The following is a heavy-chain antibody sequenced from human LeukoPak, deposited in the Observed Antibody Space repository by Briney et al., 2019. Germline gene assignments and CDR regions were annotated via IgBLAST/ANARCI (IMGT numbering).Heavy chain of an antibody. J-gene: IGHJ4*02. CDR2: IIPIFGTA. V-gene: IGHV1-69*13. D-gene: IGHD3-22*01. CDR1: GGTFSSYA. Sequence: ASVKVSCKASGGTFSSYAISWVRQAPGQGLEWMGGIIPIFGTANYAQKFQGRVTITADESTSTAYMELSSLRSEDTAVYYCARQYWGTLVVFDYWGQGTLVTVSS. CDR3: ARQYWGTLVVFDY.